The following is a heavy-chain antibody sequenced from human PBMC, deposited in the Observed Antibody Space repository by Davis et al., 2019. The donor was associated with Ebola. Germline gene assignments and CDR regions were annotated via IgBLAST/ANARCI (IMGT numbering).Heavy chain of an antibody. Sequence: MPSETLSLTCTVSGGSVSSGDWWHWVRQSPGKGLEWIGEIHHSGSTNYNSSLKSRVTISLDKSRNHFSLRLTSVTAADTALYYCARAPGAHNWFDPWGQGTLVTVSS. CDR2: IHHSGST. CDR3: ARAPGAHNWFDP. J-gene: IGHJ5*02. D-gene: IGHD3-10*01. CDR1: GGSVSSGDW. V-gene: IGHV4-4*02.